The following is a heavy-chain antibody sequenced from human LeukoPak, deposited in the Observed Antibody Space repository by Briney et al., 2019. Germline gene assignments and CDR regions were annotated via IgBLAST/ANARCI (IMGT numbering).Heavy chain of an antibody. D-gene: IGHD6-6*01. CDR1: GFSVSSYD. J-gene: IGHJ3*02. CDR3: AKVYSARTYAFDM. Sequence: PGRSLRLSCAASGFSVSSYDLNWVRQAPGKGLEWVSVIYRRGDTDYADSVKGRFSVSRDSYGNTLYLQMNSLRGEDTAVYYCAKVYSARTYAFDMWGQGTVVSVSA. CDR2: IYRRGDT. V-gene: IGHV3-53*01.